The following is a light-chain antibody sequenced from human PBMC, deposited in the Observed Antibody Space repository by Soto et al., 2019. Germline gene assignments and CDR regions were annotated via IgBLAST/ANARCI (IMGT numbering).Light chain of an antibody. CDR1: QSVSSY. J-gene: IGKJ4*01. CDR3: QQRSNWPLT. V-gene: IGKV3-11*01. Sequence: EIVLTQSPATLSLSPGERATLSCRASQSVSSYLAWYQQKPGQAARLLLYDASNRATGIPVRFSGSGSGTDFTLPISSLEPEDFAVYYCQQRSNWPLTFGGGTKVEI. CDR2: DAS.